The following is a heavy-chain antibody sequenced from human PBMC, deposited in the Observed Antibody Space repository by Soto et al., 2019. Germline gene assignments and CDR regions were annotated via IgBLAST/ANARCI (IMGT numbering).Heavy chain of an antibody. CDR2: IYYSGST. D-gene: IGHD6-19*01. CDR1: GGSISSSSYY. Sequence: QLQLQESGPGLVKPSETMSLTCTVSGGSISSSSYYWGWIRQPPGEGLAWIGSIYYSGSTYDNPSPKSRVTISVDTSKNQFSLKLSSVTAADTAVYYCATGSGGNIWGQGTMVTVSS. CDR3: ATGSGGNI. J-gene: IGHJ3*02. V-gene: IGHV4-39*01.